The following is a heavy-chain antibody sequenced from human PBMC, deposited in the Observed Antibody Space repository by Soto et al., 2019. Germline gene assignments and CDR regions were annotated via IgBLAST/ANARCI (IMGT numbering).Heavy chain of an antibody. D-gene: IGHD3-22*01. CDR3: ARTYYYDSSGSVDY. V-gene: IGHV4-31*03. CDR1: GGSISSGGYY. Sequence: SETLSLTCTVSGGSISSGGYYWSWIRQHPGKGLEWIGYIYYSGSTYYNPSLKSRVTISVDTSKNQFSLKLSSVTAADTAVYYCARTYYYDSSGSVDYWGQGTLVTVSS. J-gene: IGHJ4*02. CDR2: IYYSGST.